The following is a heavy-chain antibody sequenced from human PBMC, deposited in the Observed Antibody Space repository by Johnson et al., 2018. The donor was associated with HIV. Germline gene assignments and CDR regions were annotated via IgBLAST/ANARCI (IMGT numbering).Heavy chain of an antibody. V-gene: IGHV3-11*04. J-gene: IGHJ3*02. CDR1: GFTFSDHY. Sequence: QVQLVESGGGVVQPGRSLRLSCAVSGFTFSDHYMSWIRQAPGKGLEWVSYISSSSSSIYYADSVKGRFTISRDNSKNTLYLQMNSLRAEDTAVYYCARDKGNYDILTGYYNVGAFDIWGQGTMVTVSS. CDR2: ISSSSSSI. CDR3: ARDKGNYDILTGYYNVGAFDI. D-gene: IGHD3-9*01.